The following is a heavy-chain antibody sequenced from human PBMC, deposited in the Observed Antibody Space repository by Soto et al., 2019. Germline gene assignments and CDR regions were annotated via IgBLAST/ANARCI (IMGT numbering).Heavy chain of an antibody. D-gene: IGHD3-10*01. CDR2: IYYSGST. V-gene: IGHV4-39*01. CDR3: ARRGSPFPFGGGMDV. CDR1: GGSISSSSYY. J-gene: IGHJ6*02. Sequence: QLQLQESGPGLVKPSETLSLTCTVSGGSISSSSYYWGWIRQPPGKGLEWIGSIYYSGSTYYNPSLKSRVTIPVDTSKNQFPLKLSSVTAADTAVYYCARRGSPFPFGGGMDVWGQGTTVTVSS.